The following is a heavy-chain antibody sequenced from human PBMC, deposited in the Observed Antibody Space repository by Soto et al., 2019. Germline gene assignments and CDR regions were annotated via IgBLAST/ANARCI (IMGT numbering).Heavy chain of an antibody. V-gene: IGHV3-30-3*01. CDR3: ARTAGGRVRGALDI. CDR2: IPNTENKK. D-gene: IGHD6-13*01. CDR1: GFTFSSYG. Sequence: QVHLEESGGGVGQPGTSLRLSCVASGFTFSSYGMHWVRQAPGKGLEWVAVIPNTENKKYYADSVKGRFTISRDNSQNTLFLQMDSLMSEDTAMYYCARTAGGRVRGALDIWGQGTMVTVS. J-gene: IGHJ3*02.